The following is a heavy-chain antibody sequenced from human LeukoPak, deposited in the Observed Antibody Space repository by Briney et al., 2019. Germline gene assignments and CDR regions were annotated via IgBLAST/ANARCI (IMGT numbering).Heavy chain of an antibody. CDR1: GYTFPSYG. V-gene: IGHV1-18*01. D-gene: IGHD3-22*01. CDR3: ARDRGYYDSSGYFFGDPYGMDV. CDR2: ISAYNGNT. Sequence: ASVNVSCTASGYTFPSYGISWVRQAPGKGLEWMGWISAYNGNTNYAQKLQGRVTMTTDTSTSTAYMELRSLRSDDRAVYYCARDRGYYDSSGYFFGDPYGMDVWGQGTTVTVSS. J-gene: IGHJ6*02.